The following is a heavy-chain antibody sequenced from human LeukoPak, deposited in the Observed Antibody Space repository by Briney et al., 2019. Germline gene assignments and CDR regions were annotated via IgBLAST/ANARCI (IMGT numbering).Heavy chain of an antibody. CDR3: ARGYDSSGYYYYYYGMDV. CDR2: IYHSGST. D-gene: IGHD3-22*01. V-gene: IGHV4-39*01. CDR1: GGSISSSSYY. Sequence: SETLSLTCTASGGSISSSSYYWGWIRQPPGKGLEWIGSIYHSGSTYYNPSLKSRVTISVDTSKNQFSLKLSSVTAADTAVYYCARGYDSSGYYYYYYGMDVWGLGTTVTVSS. J-gene: IGHJ6*02.